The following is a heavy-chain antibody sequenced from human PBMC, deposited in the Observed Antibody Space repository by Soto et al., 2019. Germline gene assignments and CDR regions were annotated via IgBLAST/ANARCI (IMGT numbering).Heavy chain of an antibody. J-gene: IGHJ5*02. CDR2: IYYSGST. Sequence: QVQLQESGPGLVKPSETLSLTCTVSGDSISEYYWSWIRQPPGKGLEWIGYIYYSGSTNSNNPSLKSRVAISVDTSKNEFSLKLSSETAADTAVYYCARHSSGTSFDPWGQGTLVTVSS. V-gene: IGHV4-59*08. CDR1: GDSISEYY. CDR3: ARHSSGTSFDP. D-gene: IGHD3-10*01.